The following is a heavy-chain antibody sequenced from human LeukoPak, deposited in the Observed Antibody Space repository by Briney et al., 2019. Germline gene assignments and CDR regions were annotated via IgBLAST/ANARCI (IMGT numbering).Heavy chain of an antibody. CDR1: GGSFSGYY. CDR2: INHSGST. J-gene: IGHJ5*02. CDR3: ARDGESGGYPPIPLNWFGP. V-gene: IGHV4-34*01. D-gene: IGHD3-10*01. Sequence: PSETLSLTCAVYGGSFSGYYWSWIRQPPGKGLEWIGEINHSGSTNYNPSLKSRVTISVDTSKNQFSLKLSSVTAADTAVYYCARDGESGGYPPIPLNWFGPWGQGFLVIVSS.